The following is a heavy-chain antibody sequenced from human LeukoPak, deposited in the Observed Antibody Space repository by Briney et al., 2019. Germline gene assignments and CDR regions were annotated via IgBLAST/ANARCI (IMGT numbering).Heavy chain of an antibody. Sequence: SETLSLTCTVSGGSVTTHYWNWIRQAPGKGPEWIGYVYDSGSTIYNPSLKSRLTISIDSSKNQFSLRLLSVTAADAAVYYCASGRGRYNYWYLDIWGRGTLVTVSS. CDR3: ASGRGRYNYWYLDI. J-gene: IGHJ2*01. CDR2: VYDSGST. CDR1: GGSVTTHY. V-gene: IGHV4-59*02. D-gene: IGHD1-1*01.